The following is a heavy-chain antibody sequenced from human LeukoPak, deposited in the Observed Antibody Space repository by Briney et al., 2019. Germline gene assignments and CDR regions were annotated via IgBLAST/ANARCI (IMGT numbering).Heavy chain of an antibody. J-gene: IGHJ6*03. Sequence: RAGGSLRLSCAASGFTFDDYGMSWVRQAPGKGLEWVSGINWNGGSTGYADSVKGRFTISRDNAKNSLYLQMNSLRAEDTALYYCARVVRGSYPIVNYYYYYMDVWGKGTTVTVSS. CDR2: INWNGGST. CDR1: GFTFDDYG. CDR3: ARVVRGSYPIVNYYYYYMDV. V-gene: IGHV3-20*04. D-gene: IGHD1-26*01.